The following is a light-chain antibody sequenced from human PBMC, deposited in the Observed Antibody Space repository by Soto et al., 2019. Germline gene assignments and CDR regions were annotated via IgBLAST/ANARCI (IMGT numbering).Light chain of an antibody. J-gene: IGLJ1*01. CDR1: SSDVGGYNY. CDR2: DVS. V-gene: IGLV2-14*03. Sequence: QSVLTQPASVSGSPGQSITISCTGTSSDVGGYNYVSWYQHHPGKAPKLMIFDVSNRPSGVSNRFSGSKSGNTASLTISGLQPEDEADYYCSSYTISNTRQIVFGTGTKLTVL. CDR3: SSYTISNTRQIV.